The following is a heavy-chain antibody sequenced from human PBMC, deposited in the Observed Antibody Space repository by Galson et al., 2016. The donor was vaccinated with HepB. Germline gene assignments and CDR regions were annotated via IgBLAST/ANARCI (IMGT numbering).Heavy chain of an antibody. D-gene: IGHD3-9*01. CDR2: IIPTSGTT. CDR1: GGTFNKYD. V-gene: IGHV1-69*06. J-gene: IGHJ4*02. Sequence: SVKVSCKASGGTFNKYDINWVQQAPGQGPEWVGGIIPTSGTTDYAPKLQARVTITADTSTSTAYMELRSLRSEDTAVYYCATSLRFFDWLFKFYFDNWGQGTLVTVSS. CDR3: ATSLRFFDWLFKFYFDN.